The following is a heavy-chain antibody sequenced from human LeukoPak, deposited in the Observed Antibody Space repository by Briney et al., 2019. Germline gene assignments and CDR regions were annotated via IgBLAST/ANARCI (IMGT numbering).Heavy chain of an antibody. D-gene: IGHD3-3*01. V-gene: IGHV4-30-2*01. CDR1: GGSITSDTYY. Sequence: SQTLSLTCDVSGGSITSDTYYWSWIRQPPGKGLEWIGCILHSGSTYNNPSLKSRVTISVDTSKSQFSLKLSSVTAADAAVYYCARTRDFWSGFLDYWGQGTLVTVSS. CDR3: ARTRDFWSGFLDY. CDR2: ILHSGST. J-gene: IGHJ4*02.